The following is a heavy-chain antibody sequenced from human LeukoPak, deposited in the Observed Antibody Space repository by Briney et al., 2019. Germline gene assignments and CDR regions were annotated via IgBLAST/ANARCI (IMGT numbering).Heavy chain of an antibody. J-gene: IGHJ4*02. CDR3: AREDTMVRGVFDY. CDR2: ISSSSSYI. Sequence: GGSLRLSCAASGFTFSNYSMNWVRQAPGKGLEWVSSISSSSSYIYYADSVKGRFTISRDNAKNSLYLQMNSLRAEDTAVYYCAREDTMVRGVFDYWGQGTLVTVSP. CDR1: GFTFSNYS. V-gene: IGHV3-21*01. D-gene: IGHD3-10*01.